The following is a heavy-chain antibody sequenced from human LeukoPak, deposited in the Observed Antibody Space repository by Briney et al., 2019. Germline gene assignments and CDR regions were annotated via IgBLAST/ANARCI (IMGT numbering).Heavy chain of an antibody. CDR1: AASISNYY. CDR2: ISTSGST. CDR3: ARTRGNALYYGMDV. D-gene: IGHD3-10*01. Sequence: SETLSLTCAVSAASISNYYWSWIRQAPGKGLEWIGHISTSGSTNYNPSLKSRVTISVDTSKNQFSLKLSSVTAADTAVYYCARTRGNALYYGMDVWGQGTTVTVSS. V-gene: IGHV4-4*09. J-gene: IGHJ6*02.